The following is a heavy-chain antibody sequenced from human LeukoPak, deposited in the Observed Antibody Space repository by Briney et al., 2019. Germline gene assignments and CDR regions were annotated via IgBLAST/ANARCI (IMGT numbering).Heavy chain of an antibody. CDR3: ARGRGGPYYYYYYMDV. D-gene: IGHD3-10*01. CDR1: GYSISSGYY. J-gene: IGHJ6*03. V-gene: IGHV4-38-2*02. CDR2: IYHSGST. Sequence: SETLSLTCTVSGYSISSGYYWGWIRQPPGKGLEWIGSIYHSGSTYYNPSLKSRVTISVDTSKNQFSLKLSSVTAADTAVYYCARGRGGPYYYYYYMDVWGKGTTVTVSS.